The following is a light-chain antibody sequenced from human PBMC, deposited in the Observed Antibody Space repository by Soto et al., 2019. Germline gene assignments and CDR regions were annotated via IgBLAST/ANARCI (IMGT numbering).Light chain of an antibody. Sequence: DIQMTQSPSAMSASVGDRVTISCRASQGIGNYLAWFQQKPGKAPKRLIYGISSLQSGVPSRFSGSGSGTEFTLTINSLQPEDVATYYCLQSSRYPWTFGQGTKVDIK. CDR1: QGIGNY. CDR3: LQSSRYPWT. V-gene: IGKV1-17*03. J-gene: IGKJ1*01. CDR2: GIS.